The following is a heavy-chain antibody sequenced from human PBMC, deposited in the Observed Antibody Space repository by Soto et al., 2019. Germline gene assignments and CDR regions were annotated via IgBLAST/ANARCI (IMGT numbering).Heavy chain of an antibody. CDR3: AKIAARPYYGMDV. CDR2: ISYDGSNK. V-gene: IGHV3-30*18. Sequence: PGGSLRLSCAASGFTFSSYGMHWVRQAPGKGLEWVAVISYDGSNKYYADSVKGRFTISRDNSKNTPYLQMNSLRAEDTAVYYCAKIAARPYYGMDVWGQGTTVTVSS. D-gene: IGHD6-6*01. J-gene: IGHJ6*02. CDR1: GFTFSSYG.